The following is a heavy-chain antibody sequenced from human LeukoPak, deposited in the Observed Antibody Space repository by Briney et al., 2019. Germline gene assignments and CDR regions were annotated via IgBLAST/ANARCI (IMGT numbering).Heavy chain of an antibody. CDR1: GFTFSSYA. Sequence: GGSLRLSCAASGFTFSSYAMHWVRQAPGKGLEWVAVISYDGSNKYYADSVKGRFTISRDNSKNTLYLQMNSLRAEDTAVYYCARDCSSTSCYTDDYWGQGTLVTVSS. J-gene: IGHJ4*02. CDR3: ARDCSSTSCYTDDY. CDR2: ISYDGSNK. V-gene: IGHV3-30-3*01. D-gene: IGHD2-2*02.